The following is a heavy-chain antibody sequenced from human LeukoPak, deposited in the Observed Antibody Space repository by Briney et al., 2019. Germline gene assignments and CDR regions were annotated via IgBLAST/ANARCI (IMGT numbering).Heavy chain of an antibody. CDR1: GFTFDDYA. D-gene: IGHD6-19*01. CDR2: ISWNSGSI. Sequence: PGGSLRLSCAASGFTFDDYAMYWVRQPPGKGLEWVSGISWNSGSIDYADSVKGRFTISRDNAKNSLYLQMNSLRVEDTAFYYCAKDNRRHYTSGPNPDSLHWGQGALVTVSS. V-gene: IGHV3-9*01. J-gene: IGHJ4*02. CDR3: AKDNRRHYTSGPNPDSLH.